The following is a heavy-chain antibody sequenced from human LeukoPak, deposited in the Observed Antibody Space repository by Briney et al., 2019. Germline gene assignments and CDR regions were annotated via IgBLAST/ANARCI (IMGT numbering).Heavy chain of an antibody. J-gene: IGHJ5*02. V-gene: IGHV4-61*02. CDR3: ARDHYPYYDFWSGYPYKANWFDP. CDR1: GGSISSGSYY. CDR2: IYTSGST. Sequence: SQTLSLTCTVSGGSISSGSYYWSWIRQPAGKGLEWIGRIYTSGSTNYNPSLKSRVTISVDTSKNQFSLKLSSVTAADTAVYYCARDHYPYYDFWSGYPYKANWFDPWGQGTLVTVSS. D-gene: IGHD3-3*01.